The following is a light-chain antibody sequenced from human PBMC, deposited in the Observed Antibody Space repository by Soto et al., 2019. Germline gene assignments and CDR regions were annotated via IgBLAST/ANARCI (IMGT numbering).Light chain of an antibody. CDR3: QQFDSVPCT. J-gene: IGKJ2*02. CDR1: QDIKNY. CDR2: DAA. Sequence: IQMTQSPSSLSASVGDRITFTCQASQDIKNYVIWYQHKPGKAPKLLIYDAASLGTGVSSRFSGSGSGTHFILAISSLQPEDIATYYCQQFDSVPCTFGQGTKLEIK. V-gene: IGKV1-33*01.